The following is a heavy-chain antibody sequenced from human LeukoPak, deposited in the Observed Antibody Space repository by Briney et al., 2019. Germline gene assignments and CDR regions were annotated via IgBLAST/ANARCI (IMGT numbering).Heavy chain of an antibody. CDR3: AKVWCSSTSCHGGAMMDV. J-gene: IGHJ6*04. CDR1: GFSLRDYS. Sequence: PGGSLRLSCAASGFSLRDYSMDWVRQAPGKGLEWVSSISSSSRYTFYVDSVKGRFTISRDNAKNSLYLQMNSLRVEDTAVYYCAKVWCSSTSCHGGAMMDVWGKGTTVTVSS. V-gene: IGHV3-21*01. CDR2: ISSSSRYT. D-gene: IGHD2-2*01.